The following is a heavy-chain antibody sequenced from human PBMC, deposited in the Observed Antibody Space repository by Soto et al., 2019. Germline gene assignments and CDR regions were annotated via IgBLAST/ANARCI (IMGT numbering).Heavy chain of an antibody. Sequence: EVQVVEFGGGLVQPGGSLRLSCAGSGFTFSSYWMYWARQAPGKGLVWVSRINSDGSSTNYADSVKGRFTISSDNAKNTVHLQMNSLRAEDTAVYYCVGGTGYWGQGTLVTVSS. CDR1: GFTFSSYW. J-gene: IGHJ4*02. CDR3: VGGTGY. V-gene: IGHV3-74*01. D-gene: IGHD1-1*01. CDR2: INSDGSST.